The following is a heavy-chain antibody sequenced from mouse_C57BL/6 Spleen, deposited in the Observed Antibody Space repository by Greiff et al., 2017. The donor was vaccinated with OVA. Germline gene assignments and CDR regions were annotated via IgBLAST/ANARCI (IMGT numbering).Heavy chain of an antibody. J-gene: IGHJ4*01. CDR2: INPNNGGT. D-gene: IGHD1-1*01. CDR1: GYTFTDYN. V-gene: IGHV1-18*01. CDR3: ARSDSFTTVVATDAMDY. Sequence: VQLQQSGPELVKPGASVKIPCKASGYTFTDYNMDWVKQSHGKSLEWIGDINPNNGGTIYNQKFKGKATLTVDKSSSTAYMELRSLTSEDTAVYYCARSDSFTTVVATDAMDYWGQGTSVTVSS.